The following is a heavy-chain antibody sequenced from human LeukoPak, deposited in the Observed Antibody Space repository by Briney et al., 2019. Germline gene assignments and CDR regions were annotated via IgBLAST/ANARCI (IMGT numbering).Heavy chain of an antibody. Sequence: HWASVKVSCKASGGTFSSYAISWVRQAPGQGLEWMGGIIPIFGTANYAQKFQGRVTITADKSTSTAYMELSSLRSEDTAVYYCAREPYGGKEIDYWGQGTLVTVSS. CDR3: AREPYGGKEIDY. CDR1: GGTFSSYA. CDR2: IIPIFGTA. D-gene: IGHD4-23*01. V-gene: IGHV1-69*06. J-gene: IGHJ4*02.